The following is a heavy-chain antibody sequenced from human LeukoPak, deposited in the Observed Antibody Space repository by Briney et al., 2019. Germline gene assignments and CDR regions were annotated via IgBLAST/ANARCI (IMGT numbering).Heavy chain of an antibody. J-gene: IGHJ4*02. V-gene: IGHV4-39*06. CDR3: ARDARYYYGSGSPHFDY. Sequence: SETLSLTCTVSGGSISSSSYYWGWIRQPPGKGLEWIGSIYYSGSTYYNPSLKSRVTISVDTSKNPFPLKLSSVTAADTAVYYCARDARYYYGSGSPHFDYWGQGTLVTVSS. CDR2: IYYSGST. D-gene: IGHD3-10*01. CDR1: GGSISSSSYY.